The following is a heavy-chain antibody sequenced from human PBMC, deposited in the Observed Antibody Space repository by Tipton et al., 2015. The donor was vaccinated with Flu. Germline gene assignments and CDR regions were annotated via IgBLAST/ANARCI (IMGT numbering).Heavy chain of an antibody. Sequence: SLRLSCAASGFTFSDYYMSWIRQAPGKGLEWVSHISSSGSTINYADSVKGRFTISRDNAKNSLYLQMNSLRAEDTAVYYCARDHPPSITVLGEITDYLGMDVWGQGTTVTVSS. CDR1: GFTFSDYY. J-gene: IGHJ6*02. CDR3: ARDHPPSITVLGEITDYLGMDV. CDR2: ISSSGSTI. V-gene: IGHV3-11*01. D-gene: IGHD3-3*01.